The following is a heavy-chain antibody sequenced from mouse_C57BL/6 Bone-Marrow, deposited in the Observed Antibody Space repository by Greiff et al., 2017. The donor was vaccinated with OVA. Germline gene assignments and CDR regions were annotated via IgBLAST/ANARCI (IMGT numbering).Heavy chain of an antibody. CDR3: ARGENYSNYGVYYYAMDY. D-gene: IGHD2-5*01. CDR1: GYSFTSYY. CDR2: IYPGSGNT. V-gene: IGHV1-66*01. Sequence: VQLVESGPELVKPGASVKISCKASGYSFTSYYIHWVKQRPGQGLEWIGWIYPGSGNTKYNEKFKGKATLTADTSSSTAYMQLSSLTSEDSAVYYCARGENYSNYGVYYYAMDYWGQGTSVTVSS. J-gene: IGHJ4*01.